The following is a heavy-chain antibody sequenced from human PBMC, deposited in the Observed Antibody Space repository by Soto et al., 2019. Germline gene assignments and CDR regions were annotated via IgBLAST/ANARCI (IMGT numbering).Heavy chain of an antibody. CDR2: IYYSGST. CDR3: ARERVAGSYYYYGMDV. D-gene: IGHD3-3*01. J-gene: IGHJ6*02. CDR1: GGSISSYY. Sequence: LSLTCTVSGGSISSYYWSWIRQPPRKGLEWIGYIYYSGSTNYNPSLKSRVTISVDTSKNQFSLKLSSVTAADTAVYYCARERVAGSYYYYGMDVWGQGTTVTVSS. V-gene: IGHV4-59*01.